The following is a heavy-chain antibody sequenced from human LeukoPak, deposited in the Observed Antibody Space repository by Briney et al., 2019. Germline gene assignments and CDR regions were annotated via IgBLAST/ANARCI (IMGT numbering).Heavy chain of an antibody. CDR1: GYTFTTYG. CDR2: ISAYNGNT. Sequence: EASVKVSCKASGYTFTTYGVSWVRQAPGQGLEWMGWISAYNGNTNYAQNLQGRVTMTTDTSTSTAYMELRSLRSDDTAVYYCARGSYYDSSGYSGVRLFDYWGQGTPVTVPS. CDR3: ARGSYYDSSGYSGVRLFDY. D-gene: IGHD3-22*01. V-gene: IGHV1-18*01. J-gene: IGHJ4*02.